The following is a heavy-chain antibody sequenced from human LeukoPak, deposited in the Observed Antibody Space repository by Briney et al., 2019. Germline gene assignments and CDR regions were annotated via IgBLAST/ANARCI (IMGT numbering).Heavy chain of an antibody. D-gene: IGHD5-18*01. CDR3: LQRGLTAFDI. Sequence: GGSLRLSCTVSGFTFRRYSMNWVRQAPGKGLEWGPSSNSGSTYIYNADSVEGRFTISRDNAKTSLYLQMSSLRSEDTAVYYCLQRGLTAFDIWGQGTMVTVSS. V-gene: IGHV3-21*01. CDR2: SNSGSTYI. J-gene: IGHJ3*02. CDR1: GFTFRRYS.